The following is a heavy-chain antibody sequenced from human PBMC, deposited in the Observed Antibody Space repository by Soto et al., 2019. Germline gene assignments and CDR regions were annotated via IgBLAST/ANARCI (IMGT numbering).Heavy chain of an antibody. CDR3: AREGSGYNL. V-gene: IGHV1-69*13. CDR2: IIPVFGRP. CDR1: WCSFSSFG. Sequence: SVKVSCKASWCSFSSFGLSWVRQAPGQGLEWMGGIIPVFGRPNYAQRFRGRLTITADESTNTVYLELIDLRSEDKAVYYCAREGSGYNLWGQGTQVTVSS. J-gene: IGHJ1*01. D-gene: IGHD5-12*01.